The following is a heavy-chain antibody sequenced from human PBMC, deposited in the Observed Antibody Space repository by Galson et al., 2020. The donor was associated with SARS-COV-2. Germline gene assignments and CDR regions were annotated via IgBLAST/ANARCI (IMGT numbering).Heavy chain of an antibody. J-gene: IGHJ6*02. D-gene: IGHD3-10*01. CDR1: GGSISSSSYY. CDR2: IYYSGST. CDR3: ARQTVDYGSGRLPFYYYYGMDV. V-gene: IGHV4-39*01. Sequence: ASETLSLTCTVSGGSISSSSYYWGWIRQPPGKGLEWIGSIYYSGSTYYNPSLKSRVTISVDTSKNQFSLKLSSVTAADTAVYYCARQTVDYGSGRLPFYYYYGMDVWGQGTTVTVSS.